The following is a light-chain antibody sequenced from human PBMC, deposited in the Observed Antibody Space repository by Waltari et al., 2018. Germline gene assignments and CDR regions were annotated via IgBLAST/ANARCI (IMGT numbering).Light chain of an antibody. J-gene: IGKJ1*01. V-gene: IGKV1-39*01. Sequence: DILMTQSPSSLSASVGDRVTIPCRANQSISNFLNWYQQKPRKAPNLLNYAASSLETGVPSRFSGSGSGTDFTLTISSLQPDDFGTYYCQQSYNTPPVTFGPGTKVDIK. CDR2: AAS. CDR3: QQSYNTPPVT. CDR1: QSISNF.